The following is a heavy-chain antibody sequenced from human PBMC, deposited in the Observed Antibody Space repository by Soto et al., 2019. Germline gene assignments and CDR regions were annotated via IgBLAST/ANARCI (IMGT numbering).Heavy chain of an antibody. Sequence: ASVKVSCKASGYTFTSYYINWVRQATGQGLEWMGWMNPNSGNTGYAQKFQGRVTMTRNTSISTAYMELSSLRSEDTAVYYCAIQTTGYCSGGSCYSWGMDFDLWGRGTLVTVSS. CDR2: MNPNSGNT. CDR3: AIQTTGYCSGGSCYSWGMDFDL. J-gene: IGHJ2*01. D-gene: IGHD2-15*01. V-gene: IGHV1-8*01. CDR1: GYTFTSYY.